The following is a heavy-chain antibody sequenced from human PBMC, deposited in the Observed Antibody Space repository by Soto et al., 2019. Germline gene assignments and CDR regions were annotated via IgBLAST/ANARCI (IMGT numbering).Heavy chain of an antibody. V-gene: IGHV1-69*02. Sequence: QVQLVQSGAEVKKPGSSVKVSCKASGGTFSSYTISWVRQAPGQGLEWMGRIIPILGIANYAQKFQGRVTITADKSTSTAYMELSSLRSEDTAVYYCATDSKDCSSTSCYAYYYYYYMDVWGKGTTVTVSS. CDR2: IIPILGIA. D-gene: IGHD2-2*01. CDR3: ATDSKDCSSTSCYAYYYYYYMDV. J-gene: IGHJ6*03. CDR1: GGTFSSYT.